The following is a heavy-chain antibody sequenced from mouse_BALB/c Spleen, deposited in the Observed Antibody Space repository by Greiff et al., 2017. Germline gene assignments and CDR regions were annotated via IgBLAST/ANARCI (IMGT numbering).Heavy chain of an antibody. CDR1: GFTFSSFG. J-gene: IGHJ4*01. V-gene: IGHV5-17*02. CDR2: ISSGSSTI. CDR3: ARKGLYYAMDY. Sequence: EVQRVESGGGLVQPGGSRKLSCAASGFTFSSFGMHWVRQAPEKGLEWVAYISSGSSTIYYADTVKGRFTISRDNPKNTLFLQMTSLRSEDTAMYYCARKGLYYAMDYWGQGTSVTVSS.